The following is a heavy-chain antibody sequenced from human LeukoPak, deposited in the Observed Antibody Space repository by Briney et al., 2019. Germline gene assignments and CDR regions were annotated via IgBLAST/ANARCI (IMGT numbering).Heavy chain of an antibody. D-gene: IGHD3-3*01. J-gene: IGHJ6*04. CDR2: ISGSGGST. CDR1: GFTFSSYA. Sequence: GGSLRLSCAASGFTFSSYAMSWVRQAPGKGLEWVSAISGSGGSTYYADSVKGRFTISRDNSKNTLYLQMNSLRAEDTAVYYCAKLRITIFGVGPLDTDVWGKGTTVTVSS. CDR3: AKLRITIFGVGPLDTDV. V-gene: IGHV3-23*01.